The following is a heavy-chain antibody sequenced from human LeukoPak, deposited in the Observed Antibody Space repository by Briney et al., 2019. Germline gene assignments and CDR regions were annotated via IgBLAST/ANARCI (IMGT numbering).Heavy chain of an antibody. CDR1: GVMFSGYW. D-gene: IGHD3-22*01. CDR3: AKVSSGYSYSQDDY. V-gene: IGHV3-30*02. Sequence: QPGGSLRLSCLDSGVMFSGYWMSWVRQAPGKGLEWVAFIRYDGSNKYYADSVKGRFTISRDNSKNTLYLQMNSLRAEDTAVYYCAKVSSGYSYSQDDYWGQGTLVTVSS. J-gene: IGHJ4*02. CDR2: IRYDGSNK.